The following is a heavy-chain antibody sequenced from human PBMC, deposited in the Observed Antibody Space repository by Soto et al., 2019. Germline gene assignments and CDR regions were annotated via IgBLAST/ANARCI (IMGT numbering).Heavy chain of an antibody. CDR3: ARGPGCSYRNSHYAFGFDY. D-gene: IGHD5-12*01. J-gene: IGHJ4*01. CDR1: GYTFTSYG. Sequence: ASVKVSCKASGYTFTSYGISWVRQAPGQGLEWMGWISAYNGNTNYAQKLQGRVTMTTDTSTSTAYMELRSLRSDDTAVYYCARGPGCSYRNSHYAFGFDYWGHGTLVTGSS. V-gene: IGHV1-18*01. CDR2: ISAYNGNT.